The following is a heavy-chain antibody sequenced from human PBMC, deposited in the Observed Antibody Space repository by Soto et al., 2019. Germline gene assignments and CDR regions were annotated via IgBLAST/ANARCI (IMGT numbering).Heavy chain of an antibody. D-gene: IGHD2-21*02. J-gene: IGHJ2*01. CDR2: IWYDGSNK. V-gene: IGHV3-33*01. Sequence: QVQLVESGGGVVQPGRSLRLSCAASGFTFSSYGMHWVRQAPGKGLEWVAVIWYDGSNKYYADSVKGRFTISRDNSKNTLYLQMNSLRAEDMAGYYCARYVMVTAMVMWYFDLWGRGTLVTVSS. CDR1: GFTFSSYG. CDR3: ARYVMVTAMVMWYFDL.